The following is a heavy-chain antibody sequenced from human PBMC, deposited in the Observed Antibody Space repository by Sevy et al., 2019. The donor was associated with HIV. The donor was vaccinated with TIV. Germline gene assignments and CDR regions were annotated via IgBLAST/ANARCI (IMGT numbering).Heavy chain of an antibody. V-gene: IGHV3-7*01. CDR3: ARERYDFWSGSKFDY. CDR2: IKQEGSEK. CDR1: GFTFSSYW. Sequence: GSLRLSCAASGFTFSSYWMSWVRQAPGKGLEWVANIKQEGSEKYYVDSVKGRFTISRDKAKNSLYLQMNSLRAEDTAVYYCARERYDFWSGSKFDYWGQGTLVTVSS. J-gene: IGHJ4*02. D-gene: IGHD3-3*01.